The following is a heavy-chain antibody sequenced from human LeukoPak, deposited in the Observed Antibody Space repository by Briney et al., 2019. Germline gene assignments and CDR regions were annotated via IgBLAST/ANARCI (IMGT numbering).Heavy chain of an antibody. Sequence: PGGSLRLSCAASGFXFNNAWITWVRQAPEKGLEWVGRIKSKTDGGTIDYAAPVKGRFNISRDDSKNTLYLQMNSLKTEDTAVYYCRTGSDYWGQGILVTVSS. CDR1: GFXFNNAW. V-gene: IGHV3-15*01. CDR3: RTGSDY. J-gene: IGHJ4*02. D-gene: IGHD3-10*01. CDR2: IKSKTDGGTI.